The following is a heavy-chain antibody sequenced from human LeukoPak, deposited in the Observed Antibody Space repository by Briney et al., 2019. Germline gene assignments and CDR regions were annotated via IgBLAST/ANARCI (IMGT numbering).Heavy chain of an antibody. J-gene: IGHJ5*02. Sequence: GRSLRLSCAASGFTVSSNYMSWVRQAPGKGLEWVSVIYSGGSTYYADSVKGRFTISRDNSKNTLYLQMNSLRAEDTAVYYCARGGFYCSGGSCYVSWGQGTLVTVSS. CDR1: GFTVSSNY. CDR2: IYSGGST. CDR3: ARGGFYCSGGSCYVS. D-gene: IGHD2-15*01. V-gene: IGHV3-53*01.